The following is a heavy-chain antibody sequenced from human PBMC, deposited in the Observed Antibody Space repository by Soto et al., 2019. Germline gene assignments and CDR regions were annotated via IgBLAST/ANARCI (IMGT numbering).Heavy chain of an antibody. D-gene: IGHD2-15*01. CDR2: IIPIFGTA. J-gene: IGHJ5*02. Sequence: QVQLVQSGAEVKKPGSSVKVSCKASGGTFSSYAISWVRQAPGQGLEWMGGIIPIFGTANYAQKFQGRVTITADKSTSTAYMELSSLRSEDTAVYYCARAXXXXSGGSCYYGNWFDPWGQGTLVTVSS. V-gene: IGHV1-69*06. CDR1: GGTFSSYA. CDR3: ARAXXXXSGGSCYYGNWFDP.